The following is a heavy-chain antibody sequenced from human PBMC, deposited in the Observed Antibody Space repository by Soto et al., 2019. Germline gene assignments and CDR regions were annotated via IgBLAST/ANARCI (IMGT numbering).Heavy chain of an antibody. J-gene: IGHJ4*02. CDR1: GGSISSGGYY. CDR3: TRGLIH. Sequence: QVQLQESGPGLVKPSQTLSLTCTVSGGSISSGGYYWSWIRQHPGKGLEWIGYIYYSGSTSYNPSLARRLTISVDTSQNQISLMLSSVTALHTAVYCCTRGLIHWGQGTLVTVSA. D-gene: IGHD3-16*01. V-gene: IGHV4-31*03. CDR2: IYYSGST.